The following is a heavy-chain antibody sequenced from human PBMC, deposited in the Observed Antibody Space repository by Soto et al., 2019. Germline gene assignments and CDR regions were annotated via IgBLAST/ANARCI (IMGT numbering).Heavy chain of an antibody. D-gene: IGHD2-2*01. CDR3: AIGYCTSTTCYDGKKNYFYY. Sequence: EVQLLESGGGLVQPGGSLRLSCAASGFTFSNYAMSWVRQAPGKGLEWVSAISGSGVNTHYGDSVKGRFTISRDNSKNMLYLQMNSLRAEDKAVYYCAIGYCTSTTCYDGKKNYFYYWGQGTLVTVSS. V-gene: IGHV3-23*01. J-gene: IGHJ4*02. CDR2: ISGSGVNT. CDR1: GFTFSNYA.